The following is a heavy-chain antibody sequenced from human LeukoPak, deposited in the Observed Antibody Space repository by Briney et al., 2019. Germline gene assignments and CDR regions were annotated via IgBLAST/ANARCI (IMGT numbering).Heavy chain of an antibody. Sequence: PSETLSLTCTVSGGSISSYYWSWLRQPPGKGLEWLGYIYYSGSTNYNPSLKSRVTISVDTSKNQFSLKLSSVTAADTAVYYCARPHIVGATSAFDIWGQGTMVTVSS. CDR1: GGSISSYY. CDR3: ARPHIVGATSAFDI. D-gene: IGHD1-26*01. V-gene: IGHV4-59*01. J-gene: IGHJ3*02. CDR2: IYYSGST.